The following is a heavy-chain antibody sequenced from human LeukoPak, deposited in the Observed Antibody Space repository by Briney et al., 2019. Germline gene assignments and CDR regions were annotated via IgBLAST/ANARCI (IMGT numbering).Heavy chain of an antibody. CDR2: ISSSSYI. CDR3: ARWDYYDSSGYYYADFYYFDY. J-gene: IGHJ4*02. V-gene: IGHV3-21*01. Sequence: GGSLRLSCAASGFTFSSYSMNWVRQAPGKGLEWVSSISSSSYIYYADSAKGRFTISRDNAKNSLYLQMNSLRAEDTAVYYCARWDYYDSSGYYYADFYYFDYWGQGTLVTVSS. CDR1: GFTFSSYS. D-gene: IGHD3-22*01.